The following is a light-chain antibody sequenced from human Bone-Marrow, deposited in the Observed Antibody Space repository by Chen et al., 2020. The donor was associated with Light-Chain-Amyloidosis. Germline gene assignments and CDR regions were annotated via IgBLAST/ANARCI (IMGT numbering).Light chain of an antibody. CDR1: QSVSSY. V-gene: IGKV3-11*01. CDR3: QQRSNWPRT. CDR2: DAS. J-gene: IGKJ2*01. Sequence: EIVLTQSPATLSLSPGERATLSCRASQSVSSYLAWYQQKPGQAPRLLIYDASNRATGIPARFSGSGSGTGFTLTLSSLEPEDFAVYYCQQRSNWPRTFGQGTKLEIK.